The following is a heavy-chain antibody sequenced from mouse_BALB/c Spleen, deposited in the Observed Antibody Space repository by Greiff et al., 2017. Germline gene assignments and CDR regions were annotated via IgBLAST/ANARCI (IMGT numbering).Heavy chain of an antibody. CDR1: GFTFSNYW. CDR2: IRLKSNNYAT. J-gene: IGHJ4*01. D-gene: IGHD2-14*01. V-gene: IGHV6-6*02. Sequence: EVKLVKSGGGLVQPGGSMKLSCVASGFTFSNYWMNWVRQSPEKGLEWVAEIRLKSNNYATHYAESVKGRFTISRADSKSSVYLQMNNLRAEDTGIDYCTRDYRYGNYAMDYWGQGTSVTVSS. CDR3: TRDYRYGNYAMDY.